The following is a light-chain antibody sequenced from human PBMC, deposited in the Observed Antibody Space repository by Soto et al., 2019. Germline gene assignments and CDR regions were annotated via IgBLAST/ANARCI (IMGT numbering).Light chain of an antibody. CDR2: DAS. Sequence: DIQMTQSPSSLSASVGDRVTITCRASLPISNYLAWYQQKPGKIPNLLIYDASTLESGVPSRFSGSRSGTEFTPTISSLQPDDFATYYCQQYNSYSWTFGQGTKVDI. CDR3: QQYNSYSWT. CDR1: LPISNY. J-gene: IGKJ1*01. V-gene: IGKV1-5*01.